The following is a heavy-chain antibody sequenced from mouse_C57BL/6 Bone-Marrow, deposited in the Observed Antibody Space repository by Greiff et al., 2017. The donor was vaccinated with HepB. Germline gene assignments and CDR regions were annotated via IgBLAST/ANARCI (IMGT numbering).Heavy chain of an antibody. CDR2: ISSGGDYI. V-gene: IGHV5-9-1*02. CDR3: TRDRGGYYPLYAMDY. D-gene: IGHD2-3*01. Sequence: EVKVVESGEGLVKPGGSLKLSCAASGFTFSSYAMSWVRQTPEKRLEWVAYISSGGDYIYYADTVKGRFTISRDNARNTLYLQMSSLKSEDTAMYYCTRDRGGYYPLYAMDYWGQGTSVTVSS. J-gene: IGHJ4*01. CDR1: GFTFSSYA.